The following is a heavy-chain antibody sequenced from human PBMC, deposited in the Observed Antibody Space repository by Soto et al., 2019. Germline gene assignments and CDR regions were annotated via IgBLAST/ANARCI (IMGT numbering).Heavy chain of an antibody. CDR1: GFTFSSYP. V-gene: IGHV3-30*04. D-gene: IGHD2-8*01. Sequence: GGSLRLSCAASGFTFSSYPIHWVRQAPGEGLEWVAVISYDGRDEYYADSMKGRFTISRDNSKNTVYLQMNSLRAEDTAVYYCAKGSYDSNLDYWGQGTTVTVSS. J-gene: IGHJ4*03. CDR2: ISYDGRDE. CDR3: AKGSYDSNLDY.